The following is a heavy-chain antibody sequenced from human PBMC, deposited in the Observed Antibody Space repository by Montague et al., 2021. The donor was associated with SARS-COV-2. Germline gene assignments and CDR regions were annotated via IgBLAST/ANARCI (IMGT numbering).Heavy chain of an antibody. CDR2: IHHTGIT. D-gene: IGHD6-13*01. CDR1: GASVTSINW. CDR3: ASHPVFQQLYS. Sequence: SETLSLTCAVSGASVTSINWWCCVRHPPGGGVEWFAVIHHTGITTFNPPLRSRVSTSLDTTKNQFSLTLISVTAADTAAYFCASHPVFQQLYSWGQGTLVSVSS. J-gene: IGHJ4*02. V-gene: IGHV4-4*02.